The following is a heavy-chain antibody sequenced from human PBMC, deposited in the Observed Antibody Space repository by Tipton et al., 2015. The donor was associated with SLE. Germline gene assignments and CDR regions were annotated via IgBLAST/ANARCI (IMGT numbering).Heavy chain of an antibody. CDR3: AKFEKTTDFYLDS. J-gene: IGHJ4*02. CDR1: GFTFSSYA. V-gene: IGHV3-23*01. Sequence: SLRLSCATSGFTFSSYAPSWVRRAPGKGLEWVSAISGGGGSTYYADFVKGRFSISIDKSKKTLFLQMNSLRVDDTATYYCAKFEKTTDFYLDSWGQGTLVSVSS. D-gene: IGHD1/OR15-1a*01. CDR2: ISGGGGST.